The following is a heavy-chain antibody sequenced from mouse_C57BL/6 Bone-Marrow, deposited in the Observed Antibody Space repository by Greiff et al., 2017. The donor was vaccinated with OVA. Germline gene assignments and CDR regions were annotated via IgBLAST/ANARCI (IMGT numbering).Heavy chain of an antibody. CDR3: ACITTVVPTNAMDY. Sequence: QVQLQQSGAELAKPGASVKLSCKASGYTFTSYWMHWVKQRPGQGLEWIGYINPSRGYTKYNQKFKDKATLTADKSSSTAYMQLSSLTYEASAVYDGACITTVVPTNAMDYWGQGTSVTVSS. CDR2: INPSRGYT. J-gene: IGHJ4*01. V-gene: IGHV1-7*01. D-gene: IGHD1-1*01. CDR1: GYTFTSYW.